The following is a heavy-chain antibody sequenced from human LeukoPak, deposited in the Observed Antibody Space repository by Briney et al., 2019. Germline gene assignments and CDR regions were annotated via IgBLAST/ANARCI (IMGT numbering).Heavy chain of an antibody. CDR3: VRDFLGESGAGGY. V-gene: IGHV3-21*01. CDR1: TFTFSSYT. Sequence: GGSLRLSCATSTFTFSSYTMNWVRQAPGKGLEWVSSISPSGNSTYHADSVKGRFTISRDNAENSLYMQMNSLRAEDTGVYSCVRDFLGESGAGGYWGQGTLVTVSS. J-gene: IGHJ4*02. CDR2: ISPSGNST. D-gene: IGHD3-10*01.